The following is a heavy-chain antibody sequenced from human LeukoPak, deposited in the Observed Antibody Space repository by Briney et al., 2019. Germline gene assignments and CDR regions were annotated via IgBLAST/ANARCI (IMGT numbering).Heavy chain of an antibody. D-gene: IGHD6-13*01. CDR1: GYRFTSYW. Sequence: GESLKISCKGSGYRFTSYWIGWVRQMPGKCLEWMGIIYPGDSDTTYSPSFQGQVTISADKSIGTAYLQWSNLQASDTAMYYCARRVFSSDWYYFDYWGQGTLVTVSS. CDR2: IYPGDSDT. V-gene: IGHV5-51*01. J-gene: IGHJ4*02. CDR3: ARRVFSSDWYYFDY.